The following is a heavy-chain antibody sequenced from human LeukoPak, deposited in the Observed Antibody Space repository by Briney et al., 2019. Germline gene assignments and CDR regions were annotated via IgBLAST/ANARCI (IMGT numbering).Heavy chain of an antibody. CDR3: ARSHAYCGGDCYLGY. D-gene: IGHD2-21*02. J-gene: IGHJ4*02. CDR2: INPSGGST. V-gene: IGHV1-46*01. CDR1: GYTFTSYY. Sequence: ASVKVSCKASGYTFTSYYMHWVRQAPGQGLEWMGIINPSGGSTSYAQKFQGRVTMTRDTSTSTVYIELSSLRSEDTAVYYCARSHAYCGGDCYLGYWGQGTLVTVSS.